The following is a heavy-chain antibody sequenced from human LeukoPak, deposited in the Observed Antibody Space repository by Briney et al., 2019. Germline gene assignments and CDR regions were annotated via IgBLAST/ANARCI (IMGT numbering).Heavy chain of an antibody. Sequence: ASVKVSCKVSGYTLTELSMHWVRQAPGKGLERMGGFDPEDGETIYAQKFQGRVTMTEDTSTDTAYMELSSLRSEDTAVYYCATDLAYYYGSGKGYWGQGTLVTVSS. V-gene: IGHV1-24*01. CDR2: FDPEDGET. CDR1: GYTLTELS. CDR3: ATDLAYYYGSGKGY. D-gene: IGHD3-10*01. J-gene: IGHJ4*02.